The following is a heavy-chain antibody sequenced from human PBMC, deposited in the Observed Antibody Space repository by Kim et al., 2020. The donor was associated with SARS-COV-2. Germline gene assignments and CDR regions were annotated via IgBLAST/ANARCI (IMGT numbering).Heavy chain of an antibody. CDR3: ARETSYYDILTGYGYYYGMDV. J-gene: IGHJ6*02. V-gene: IGHV1-18*01. CDR2: ISAYNGNT. CDR1: GYTFTSYG. Sequence: ASVKVSCKASGYTFTSYGISWVRQAPGQGLEWMGWISAYNGNTNYAQKLQGRVTMTTDTSTSTAYMELRSLRSDDTAVYYCARETSYYDILTGYGYYYGMDVWGQGTTVTVSS. D-gene: IGHD3-9*01.